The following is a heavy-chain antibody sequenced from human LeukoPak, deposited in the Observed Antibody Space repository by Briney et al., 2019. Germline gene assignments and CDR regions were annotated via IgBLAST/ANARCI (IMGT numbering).Heavy chain of an antibody. Sequence: GSLRLSCAASGFTFSSYSMNWARQAPGKGLEWVSYISSSSSTIYYADSVKGRFTISRDNAKNSLYLQMNSLRAEDTAVYYCARDRGGCSSTSCFPYNWFDPWGQGTLVTVSS. CDR1: GFTFSSYS. J-gene: IGHJ5*02. D-gene: IGHD2-2*01. V-gene: IGHV3-48*01. CDR2: ISSSSSTI. CDR3: ARDRGGCSSTSCFPYNWFDP.